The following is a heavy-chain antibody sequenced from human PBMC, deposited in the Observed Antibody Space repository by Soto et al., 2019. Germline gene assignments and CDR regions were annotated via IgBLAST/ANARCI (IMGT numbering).Heavy chain of an antibody. D-gene: IGHD6-19*01. CDR1: GFTFSSYG. CDR3: ARETSSGWDVFDY. CDR2: IWYDGSNK. Sequence: GGSLRLSCAASGFTFSSYGMHWVRQAPGKGLEWVAVIWYDGSNKYYADSVKGRFTISRDNSKNTLYLQMNSLRAEDTAVYYCARETSSGWDVFDYWGQGTLVTVSS. V-gene: IGHV3-33*01. J-gene: IGHJ4*02.